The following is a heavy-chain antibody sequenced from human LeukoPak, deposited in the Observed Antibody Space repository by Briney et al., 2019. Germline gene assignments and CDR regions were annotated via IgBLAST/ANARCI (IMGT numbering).Heavy chain of an antibody. V-gene: IGHV4-4*07. Sequence: PSETLSLTCTVSGGSISSYYWSWIRQPAGKGLEWIGRIYTSGSTNYNPSLKSRVTMSVDTSKNQFSLKLSSVTAADTAVYYCARARYTNSWYAVDIWGQGTMVTVSS. J-gene: IGHJ3*02. CDR2: IYTSGST. CDR1: GGSISSYY. CDR3: ARARYTNSWYAVDI. D-gene: IGHD6-13*01.